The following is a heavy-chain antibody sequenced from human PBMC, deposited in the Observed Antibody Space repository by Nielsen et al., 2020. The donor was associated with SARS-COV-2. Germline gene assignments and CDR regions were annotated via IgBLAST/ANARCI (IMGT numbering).Heavy chain of an antibody. J-gene: IGHJ5*02. CDR3: ARGTSAIAAAALDP. Sequence: SETLSLTCTVSGGSISSSSYYWSWIRQPPGKGLEWIGYIYYSGSTNYNPSLKSRVTISVDTSKNQFSLKLSSVIAADTAVYYCARGTSAIAAAALDPWGQGTLVTVSS. D-gene: IGHD6-13*01. CDR1: GGSISSSSYY. CDR2: IYYSGST. V-gene: IGHV4-61*01.